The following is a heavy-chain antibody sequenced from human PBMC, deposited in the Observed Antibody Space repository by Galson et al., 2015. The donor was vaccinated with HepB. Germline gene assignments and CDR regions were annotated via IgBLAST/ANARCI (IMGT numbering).Heavy chain of an antibody. V-gene: IGHV3-30*04. CDR2: ISYDGSNK. CDR1: GFTFSSYA. D-gene: IGHD3-10*01. J-gene: IGHJ4*02. Sequence: SLRLSCAASGFTFSSYAMHWVRQAPGKGLEWVAVISYDGSNKYYADSVKGRFTISRDNSKNTLYLQMNSLRAEDTAVYYCASRVTMVYYWGQGTLVTVSS. CDR3: ASRVTMVYY.